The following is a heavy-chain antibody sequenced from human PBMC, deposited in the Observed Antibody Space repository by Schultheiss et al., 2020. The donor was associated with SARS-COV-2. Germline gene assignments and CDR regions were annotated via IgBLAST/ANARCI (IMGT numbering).Heavy chain of an antibody. V-gene: IGHV4-38-2*02. CDR2: IYHSGST. CDR1: GYSISSGYY. D-gene: IGHD4-11*01. Sequence: SQTLSLTCAVSGYSISSGYYWGWIRQPPGKGLEWIGSIYHSGSTYYNPSLKSRVTISVDTSKNQFSLKLSSVTAADTAVYYCAREWGLDYSNYGPHFDYWGQGTLVTVSS. J-gene: IGHJ4*02. CDR3: AREWGLDYSNYGPHFDY.